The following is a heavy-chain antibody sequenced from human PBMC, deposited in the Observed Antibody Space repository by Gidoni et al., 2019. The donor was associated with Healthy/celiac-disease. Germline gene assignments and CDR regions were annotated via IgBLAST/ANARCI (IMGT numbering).Heavy chain of an antibody. Sequence: QVQLQESGPGLVKPSQTLSLTCTVSGGSIRSGSYYCSWIRQPAGKGLEWIGRIYTSGSTNYNPSLKSRVTISVDTSKNQFSLKLSSVTAADTAVYYCATTGIRFPTYYYYGMDVWGQGTTVTVSS. V-gene: IGHV4-61*02. CDR2: IYTSGST. CDR3: ATTGIRFPTYYYYGMDV. CDR1: GGSIRSGSYY. D-gene: IGHD3-3*01. J-gene: IGHJ6*02.